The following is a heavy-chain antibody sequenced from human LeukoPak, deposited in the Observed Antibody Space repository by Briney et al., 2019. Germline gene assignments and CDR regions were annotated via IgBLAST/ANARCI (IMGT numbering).Heavy chain of an antibody. V-gene: IGHV1-2*02. CDR2: INPNSGGT. J-gene: IGHJ6*02. CDR1: GYTFTGYY. Sequence: ASVKVSCTASGYTFTGYYMHWVRQAPGQGLEWMGWINPNSGGTNYAQKFQGRVTMTRDTSISTAYMELSRLRSDDTAVYYCARDQGYDFWSGYYGSEYGMDVWGQGTTVTVSS. D-gene: IGHD3-3*01. CDR3: ARDQGYDFWSGYYGSEYGMDV.